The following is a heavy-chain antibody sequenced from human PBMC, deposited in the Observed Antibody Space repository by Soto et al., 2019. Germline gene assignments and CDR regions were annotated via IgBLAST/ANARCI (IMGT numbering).Heavy chain of an antibody. D-gene: IGHD5-12*01. J-gene: IGHJ5*01. CDR1: GGPLSGYY. CDR2: INHSGST. Sequence: PSETLSLTCAVYGGPLSGYYWSWIRQPPGKGLEWIGEINHSGSTNYNPTLKSRVTISVDTSKNQFSLKLSPVTAADTAVYYCARGGRYSGYDCWFDSWGQGTLVTVSS. CDR3: ARGGRYSGYDCWFDS. V-gene: IGHV4-34*01.